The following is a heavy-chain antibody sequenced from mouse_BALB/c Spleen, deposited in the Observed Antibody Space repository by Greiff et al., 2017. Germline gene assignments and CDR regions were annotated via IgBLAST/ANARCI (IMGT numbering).Heavy chain of an antibody. D-gene: IGHD2-12*01. CDR3: TRSLLGYAMDY. V-gene: IGHV1S81*02. CDR1: GYTFTSYY. CDR2: INPSNGGT. Sequence: QVQLQQSGAELVKPGASVKLSCKASGYTFTSYYMYWVKQRPGQGLEWIGEINPSNGGTNFNEKFKSKATLTVDKSSSTAYMQLSSLTSEDSAVYYCTRSLLGYAMDYWGQGTSVTVSS. J-gene: IGHJ4*01.